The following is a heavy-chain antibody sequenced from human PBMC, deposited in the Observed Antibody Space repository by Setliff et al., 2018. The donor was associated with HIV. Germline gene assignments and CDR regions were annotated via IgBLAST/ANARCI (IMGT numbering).Heavy chain of an antibody. CDR1: GFTFSRST. Sequence: ASVKVSCKTSGFTFSRSTIQWVRQARGQPLEWVGWISIGSGLTKYEQKFHGRVTFTRDMSTSTAYMEVSSLRSDDTAVYYCAAEINTDNNCCWFDPWGQGTLVTVSS. J-gene: IGHJ5*02. D-gene: IGHD1-20*01. V-gene: IGHV1-58*02. CDR2: ISIGSGLT. CDR3: AAEINTDNNCCWFDP.